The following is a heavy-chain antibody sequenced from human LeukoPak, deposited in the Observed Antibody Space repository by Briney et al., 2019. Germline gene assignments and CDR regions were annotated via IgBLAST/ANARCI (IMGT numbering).Heavy chain of an antibody. J-gene: IGHJ4*02. Sequence: SETLSLTCAVYGGSFSGYYWSWIRQPPGKGLEWIGEINHSGSTNYNPSLKSRVTISVDTSKNQFSLKLSSVTAADTAVYYCARVSGSGWDDYWGQGTLVTVSS. V-gene: IGHV4-34*01. D-gene: IGHD6-19*01. CDR1: GGSFSGYY. CDR2: INHSGST. CDR3: ARVSGSGWDDY.